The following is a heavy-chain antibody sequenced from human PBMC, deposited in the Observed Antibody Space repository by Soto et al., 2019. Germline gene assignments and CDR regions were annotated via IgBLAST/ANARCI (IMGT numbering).Heavy chain of an antibody. J-gene: IGHJ6*02. Sequence: QVQLVQSGAEVKKPGSSVKVSCKASGGTFSSYAISWVRQAPGQGLEWMGGIIPIFGTANYAQKFQGRVTITADESTSTAYMELSSLRSEDTAVYYCARMYSSSWYGDYYYGMDVWGQGTTVTVSS. V-gene: IGHV1-69*01. CDR3: ARMYSSSWYGDYYYGMDV. D-gene: IGHD6-13*01. CDR1: GGTFSSYA. CDR2: IIPIFGTA.